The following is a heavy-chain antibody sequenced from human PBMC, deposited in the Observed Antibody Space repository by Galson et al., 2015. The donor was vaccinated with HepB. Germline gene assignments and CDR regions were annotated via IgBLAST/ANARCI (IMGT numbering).Heavy chain of an antibody. CDR3: ARNGDSESYYNFDY. CDR2: INTNTGNP. D-gene: IGHD1-26*01. CDR1: GYTFTSYA. V-gene: IGHV7-4-1*02. J-gene: IGHJ4*02. Sequence: SVKVSCKASGYTFTSYAMNWVRQAPGRGLEWMGWINTNTGNPTYAQGFTGRFVFSLDTSVSTAYLQISSLKAEDTAVYYCARNGDSESYYNFDYWGQGTLVTVSS.